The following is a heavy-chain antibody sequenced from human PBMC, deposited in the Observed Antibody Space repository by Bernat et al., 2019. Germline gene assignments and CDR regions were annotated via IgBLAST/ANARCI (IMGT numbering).Heavy chain of an antibody. Sequence: QVQLVESGGGVVQPGRSLRLSCAASGFTFSSYGMHWVRQAPGKGLEWVAVISYDGSNKYYADSVKGRFTISRDNSKNTLYLQMNSLRAEDTAVYYCARDHPGYIVVVPAAAYGEGNYYYGMDVWGQGTTVTVSS. V-gene: IGHV3-30*03. CDR1: GFTFSSYG. J-gene: IGHJ6*02. CDR3: ARDHPGYIVVVPAAAYGEGNYYYGMDV. D-gene: IGHD2-2*01. CDR2: ISYDGSNK.